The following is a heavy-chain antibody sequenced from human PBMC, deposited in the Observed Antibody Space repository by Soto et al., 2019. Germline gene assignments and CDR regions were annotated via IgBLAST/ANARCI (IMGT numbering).Heavy chain of an antibody. CDR1: GFTVSSKY. Sequence: VGSLRLSCAASGFTVSSKYMSWVRQAPGKGLEWVSVIYSDGSTYYADSVKGRFTISRDNSKNTLYLQVNSLRAEDTAVYYCATERGPTYYFDYWGQGTLVTVSS. D-gene: IGHD2-21*01. CDR2: IYSDGST. J-gene: IGHJ4*02. CDR3: ATERGPTYYFDY. V-gene: IGHV3-53*01.